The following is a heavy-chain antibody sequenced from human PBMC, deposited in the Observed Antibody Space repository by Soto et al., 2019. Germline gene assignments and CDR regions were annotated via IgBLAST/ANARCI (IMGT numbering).Heavy chain of an antibody. CDR1: GGTFRKYQ. V-gene: IGHV1-69*12. CDR2: IIHAFGTA. Sequence: QVQLVQSGAEVKKPGSSVRVSCKAYGGTFRKYQITWVRQAPGQGLEWMGDIIHAFGTANYAQKFQGRVTITADESTSTAYMELSSLRSDDTAVYYGARDCSGCGCFSDHHFYYGLDVWGQGTTVTVSS. CDR3: ARDCSGCGCFSDHHFYYGLDV. J-gene: IGHJ6*02. D-gene: IGHD2-15*01.